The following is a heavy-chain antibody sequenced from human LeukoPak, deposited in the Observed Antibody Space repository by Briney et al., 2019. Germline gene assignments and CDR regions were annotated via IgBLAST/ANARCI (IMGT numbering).Heavy chain of an antibody. CDR3: ARRRPTTVLTSGLGI. CDR1: GFTFSSYG. V-gene: IGHV3-33*01. Sequence: PGRSLRLSCAASGFTFSSYGMHWVRQAPGKGLEWVAVIWYDGSNKYYADSVKGRFTISRDNSKNTLYLQMNSLRAEDTAVYFCARRRPTTVLTSGLGIWDQGTMVTVSS. D-gene: IGHD4/OR15-4a*01. J-gene: IGHJ3*02. CDR2: IWYDGSNK.